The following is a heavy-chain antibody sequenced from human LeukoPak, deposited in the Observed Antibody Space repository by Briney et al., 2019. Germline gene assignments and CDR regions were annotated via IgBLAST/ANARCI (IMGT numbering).Heavy chain of an antibody. CDR2: INHSGST. CDR1: GGSISSSSYY. D-gene: IGHD2-2*02. CDR3: ARASLYCSSTSCYKGVVRVYFDY. Sequence: SETLSLTCTVSGGSISSSSYYWGWIRQPPGKGLEWIGEINHSGSTNYNPSLKSRVTISVDTSKNQFSLKLSSVTAADTAVYYCARASLYCSSTSCYKGVVRVYFDYWGQGTLVTVSS. V-gene: IGHV4-39*07. J-gene: IGHJ4*02.